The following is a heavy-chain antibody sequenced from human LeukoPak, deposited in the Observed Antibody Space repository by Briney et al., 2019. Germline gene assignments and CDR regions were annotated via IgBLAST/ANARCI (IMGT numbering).Heavy chain of an antibody. V-gene: IGHV4-39*07. J-gene: IGHJ5*02. D-gene: IGHD2-15*01. CDR1: SGSISSSSYY. Sequence: KPSETLSLTCTVSSGSISSSSYYWGWIRQPPTKGLEWIGEINHSGSTNYNPSLKSRVTISVDTSKNQFSLKLSSVTAADTAVYYCARGKNCSGGSCYSSWYGWFDPWGQGTLVTVSS. CDR2: INHSGST. CDR3: ARGKNCSGGSCYSSWYGWFDP.